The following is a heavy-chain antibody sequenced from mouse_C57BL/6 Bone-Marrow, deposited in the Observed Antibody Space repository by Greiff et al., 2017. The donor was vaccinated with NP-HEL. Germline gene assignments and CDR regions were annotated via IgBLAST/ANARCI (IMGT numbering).Heavy chain of an antibody. J-gene: IGHJ3*01. V-gene: IGHV1-81*01. D-gene: IGHD1-1*01. Sequence: VQLQQSGAELARPGASVKLSCKASGYTFTSYGISWVKQRTGQGLEWIGEIYPRSGNTYYNEKFKGKATLTADKSSSTAYMELRSLTSEDSAVYFCAREEGYYGSRNGFAYWGQGTLVTVSA. CDR3: AREEGYYGSRNGFAY. CDR1: GYTFTSYG. CDR2: IYPRSGNT.